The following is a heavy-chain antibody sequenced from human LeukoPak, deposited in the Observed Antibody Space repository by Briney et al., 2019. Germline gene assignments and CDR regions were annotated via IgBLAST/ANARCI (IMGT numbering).Heavy chain of an antibody. CDR2: IWYDGSNK. CDR1: GFTFSNYG. Sequence: GGSLRLSCAASGFTFSNYGMHWVRQAPGKGLEWAALIWYDGSNKYYTDSVKGRLTISRDNSKDTLFLQMNSLRAEDTAVYYCAREGPRGNSQFDYWGQGTLVTVSS. CDR3: AREGPRGNSQFDY. J-gene: IGHJ4*02. D-gene: IGHD2/OR15-2a*01. V-gene: IGHV3-33*01.